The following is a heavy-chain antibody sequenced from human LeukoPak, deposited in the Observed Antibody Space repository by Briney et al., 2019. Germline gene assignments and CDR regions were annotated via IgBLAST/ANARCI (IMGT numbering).Heavy chain of an antibody. CDR1: GFTFSSYA. V-gene: IGHV3-23*01. CDR2: ISGSGGST. D-gene: IGHD3-10*01. CDR3: AKDSANFDS. Sequence: PGGSLRLSCAASGFTFSSYAMSWVRQAPGKGLEWVSAISGSGGSTYYAASVKGRFTISRDNSKSTLYLQMISLRAEDTAIYYCAKDSANFDSWGQGTLVNVSS. J-gene: IGHJ4*02.